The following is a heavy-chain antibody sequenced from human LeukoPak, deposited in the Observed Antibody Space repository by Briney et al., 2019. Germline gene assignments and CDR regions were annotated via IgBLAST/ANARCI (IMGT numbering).Heavy chain of an antibody. V-gene: IGHV3-33*01. J-gene: IGHJ4*02. D-gene: IGHD3-9*01. CDR3: ARQTHYDILTGLGG. CDR1: GFTFSSYG. CDR2: IWYDGSNK. Sequence: GRSLRLSCAASGFTFSSYGMHWVRQAPGKGLEWVAVIWYDGSNKYYADSVKGRFTISRDNSKNTLYLQMNSLRAEDTAVYYCARQTHYDILTGLGGWGQGTLVTVSS.